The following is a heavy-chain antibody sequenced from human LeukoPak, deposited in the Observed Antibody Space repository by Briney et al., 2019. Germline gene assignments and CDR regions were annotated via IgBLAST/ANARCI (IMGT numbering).Heavy chain of an antibody. D-gene: IGHD2-15*01. Sequence: GGSLRLSCAASGFTFSSYAMHWVRQAPGKGLEYVSAISSNGGSTYYANSVKGRFTISRDNSKNTLYLQMGSLRAEDMAVYYCARDQEGYCSGGSCYSPAFAIWGQGTMVTVSS. V-gene: IGHV3-64*01. CDR1: GFTFSSYA. CDR3: ARDQEGYCSGGSCYSPAFAI. CDR2: ISSNGGST. J-gene: IGHJ3*02.